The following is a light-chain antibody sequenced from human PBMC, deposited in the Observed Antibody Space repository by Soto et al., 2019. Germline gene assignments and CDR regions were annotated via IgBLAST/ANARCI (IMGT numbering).Light chain of an antibody. CDR1: SSDVGGYNY. J-gene: IGLJ1*01. CDR2: DVS. V-gene: IGLV2-8*01. CDR3: SSYTDRNNLV. Sequence: QSALTQPASASASPGQSITISCTGTSSDVGGYNYVSWYQQHPGKAPKVMIYDVSKRPSGVPDRFSGSKSGNTASLTVSALQAEDEADYYCSSYTDRNNLVFGTGTKLTVL.